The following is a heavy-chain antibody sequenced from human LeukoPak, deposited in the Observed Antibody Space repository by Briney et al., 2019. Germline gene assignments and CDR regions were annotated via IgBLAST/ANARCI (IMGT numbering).Heavy chain of an antibody. D-gene: IGHD3-9*01. CDR1: GYTFTDYY. V-gene: IGHV1-2*02. CDR3: ARSLPPTGYNRLDC. J-gene: IGHJ4*02. Sequence: ASVKVSCKTSGYTFTDYYMHWVRQAPGQGLEWMGWINPNSGGTNYAQKFQGRVTMNRDTSINTAYMELSMLRYDDTAVYYCARSLPPTGYNRLDCWGQGTPVAVSS. CDR2: INPNSGGT.